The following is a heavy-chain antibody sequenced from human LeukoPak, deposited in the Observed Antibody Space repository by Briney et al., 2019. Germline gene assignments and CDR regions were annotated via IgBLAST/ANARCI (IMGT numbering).Heavy chain of an antibody. V-gene: IGHV4-34*01. J-gene: IGHJ3*02. Sequence: SETLSLTCAVYGGSFSGYYWSWIRQPPGKGLEWIGEINHSGSTNYNPSLKSRVTISVDTSKNQFSLKLSSVTAADTAVYYCARVTWELYDSSGYYSGAAFDIWGQGTMVTVSS. D-gene: IGHD3-22*01. CDR3: ARVTWELYDSSGYYSGAAFDI. CDR1: GGSFSGYY. CDR2: INHSGST.